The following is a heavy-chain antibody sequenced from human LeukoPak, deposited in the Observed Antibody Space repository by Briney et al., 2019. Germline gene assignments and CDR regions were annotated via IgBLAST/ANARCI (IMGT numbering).Heavy chain of an antibody. D-gene: IGHD2-2*01. Sequence: PGGSLRLSCAASGFTFSSLGMHWVRPAPGKGLEWVAVISYDGSNKYYADSVKGRFTISRDNSKNTLYLQMNSLRAEDTAVYYCAKDLLRYCSSTSCYGEDYWGQGTLVTVSS. CDR1: GFTFSSLG. J-gene: IGHJ4*02. CDR3: AKDLLRYCSSTSCYGEDY. V-gene: IGHV3-30*18. CDR2: ISYDGSNK.